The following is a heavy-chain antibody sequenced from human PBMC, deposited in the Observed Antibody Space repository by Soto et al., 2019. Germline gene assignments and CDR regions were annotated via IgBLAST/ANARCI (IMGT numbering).Heavy chain of an antibody. J-gene: IGHJ6*02. V-gene: IGHV3-30*18. Sequence: GGSLRLSCAASGFTFSSYGMDWVRQAPGKGLEWVAVISYDGSNKYYADSVKGRFTISRDNSKNTLYLQMNSLRAEDTAVYYCAKANSIGVIYLVGYYGMEVWGQGTTVTVSS. CDR2: ISYDGSNK. CDR3: AKANSIGVIYLVGYYGMEV. D-gene: IGHD3-10*01. CDR1: GFTFSSYG.